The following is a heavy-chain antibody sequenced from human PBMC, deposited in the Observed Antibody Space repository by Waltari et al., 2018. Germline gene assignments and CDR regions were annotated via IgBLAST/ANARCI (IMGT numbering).Heavy chain of an antibody. V-gene: IGHV3-23*04. CDR2: ISGSGGST. J-gene: IGHJ4*02. D-gene: IGHD1-20*01. CDR1: GFTFSSYA. CDR3: AKDEDNWNDQGLGYFDY. Sequence: EVQLVESGGGLVQPGGSLRLSCAASGFTFSSYAMSWVRPAPGKGLEWVSAISGSGGSTYYADSVKVRFTISIDNSKNTLYLQMNSLRAEDTAVYYCAKDEDNWNDQGLGYFDYWGQGTLVTVSS.